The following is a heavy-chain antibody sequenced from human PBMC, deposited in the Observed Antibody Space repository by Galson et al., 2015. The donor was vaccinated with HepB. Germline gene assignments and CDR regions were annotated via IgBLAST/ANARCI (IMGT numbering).Heavy chain of an antibody. Sequence: SVKVSCKASGYTFTSYYMHWVRQAPGQGLEWMGIINPSGGSTSYAQTFQGRVTMTRDTSTSTVYMELSSLRSEDTAVYYCARGLRIAARSNAFDIWGQGTMVTVSS. CDR2: INPSGGST. J-gene: IGHJ3*02. D-gene: IGHD6-13*01. CDR1: GYTFTSYY. CDR3: ARGLRIAARSNAFDI. V-gene: IGHV1-46*01.